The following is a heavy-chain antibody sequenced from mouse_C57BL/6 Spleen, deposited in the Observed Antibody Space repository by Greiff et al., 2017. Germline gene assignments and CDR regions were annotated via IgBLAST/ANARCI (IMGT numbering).Heavy chain of an antibody. D-gene: IGHD2-12*01. J-gene: IGHJ2*01. Sequence: EVHLVESGGGLVKPGGSLKLSCAASGFTFSSYTMSWVRQTPEKRLEWVATISGGGGNTYYPDSVKGRFTISRDNAKNTLYLQMSSLRSEDTALYYCARHSSYSPYYFDYWGQGTTLTVSS. CDR2: ISGGGGNT. V-gene: IGHV5-9*01. CDR1: GFTFSSYT. CDR3: ARHSSYSPYYFDY.